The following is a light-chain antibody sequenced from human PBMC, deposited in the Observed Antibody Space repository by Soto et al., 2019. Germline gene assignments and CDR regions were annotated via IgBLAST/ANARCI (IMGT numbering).Light chain of an antibody. Sequence: QSALTQPASVSGSPGQSITISCTGTSSDVGGYNYVSWYQQHPGKAPKLMIYDVSNRPSGVSNRFSGSKSGNTASLTISGLQAEDEADYYCSSYTGSNSYVVLGGGPKVTVL. CDR2: DVS. V-gene: IGLV2-14*01. CDR1: SSDVGGYNY. CDR3: SSYTGSNSYVV. J-gene: IGLJ2*01.